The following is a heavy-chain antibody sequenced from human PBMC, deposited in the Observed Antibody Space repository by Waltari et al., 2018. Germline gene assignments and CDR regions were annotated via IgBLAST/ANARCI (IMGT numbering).Heavy chain of an antibody. V-gene: IGHV4-4*02. CDR2: LYHSGSP. CDR1: VGSISRSNW. J-gene: IGHJ4*02. CDR3: ARTLEDILTVGIGY. Sequence: QVQLQESGPGLVKPSGTLSLTCAVSVGSISRSNWLSWVRPPPGTGLEWIGELYHSGSPNYNRSRKSRVTISVDKSKNQFSLKLSSVTAADTAVYYCARTLEDILTVGIGYWGQGTLVTVSS. D-gene: IGHD3-9*01.